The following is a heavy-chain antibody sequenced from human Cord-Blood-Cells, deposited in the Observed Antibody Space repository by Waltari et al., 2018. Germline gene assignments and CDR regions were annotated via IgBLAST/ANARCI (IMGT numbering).Heavy chain of an antibody. J-gene: IGHJ2*01. V-gene: IGHV3-9*01. CDR1: GFTFDDYA. D-gene: IGHD1-26*01. CDR3: AKDKSGSYYWYFDL. Sequence: EVQLVESGGGLVQPGRSMRLSCAASGFTFDDYAMHWVRQAPGKGLEWVSGISWNSGSIGYADSVKGRFTISRDNAKNYLYLQMNSLRAEDTALDYCAKDKSGSYYWYFDLWGRGTLVTVSS. CDR2: ISWNSGSI.